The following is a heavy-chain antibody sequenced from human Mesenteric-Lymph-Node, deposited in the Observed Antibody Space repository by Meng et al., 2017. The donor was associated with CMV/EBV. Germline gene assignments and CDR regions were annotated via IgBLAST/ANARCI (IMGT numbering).Heavy chain of an antibody. CDR1: AGSFSGYY. Sequence: QVQLHQWGAGLLKPSETLSVTCAVYAGSFSGYYWNWIRQSPEKGLEWIGEINHSGSTTYNPSFTSRIIISVDTSTNQISLNMSSVTAADTAVYYCARGSSYDILTGYFDYWGQGALVTVSS. V-gene: IGHV4-34*01. CDR3: ARGSSYDILTGYFDY. CDR2: INHSGST. D-gene: IGHD3-9*01. J-gene: IGHJ4*02.